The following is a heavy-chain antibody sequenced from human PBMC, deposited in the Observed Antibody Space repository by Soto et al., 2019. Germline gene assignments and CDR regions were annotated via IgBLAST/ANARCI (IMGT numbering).Heavy chain of an antibody. J-gene: IGHJ4*02. CDR2: INPGNGDT. D-gene: IGHD6-6*01. V-gene: IGHV1-3*01. CDR3: ARDSSSSRSFDY. Sequence: ASVKVSCKASGYPFTIYAIHWVRQDPGQSLEWMGWINPGNGDTKYSQIFQGRVTITWDTSARTAYMDLSSLISEDTADYYGARDSSSSRSFDYWGQGARVTVSS. CDR1: GYPFTIYA.